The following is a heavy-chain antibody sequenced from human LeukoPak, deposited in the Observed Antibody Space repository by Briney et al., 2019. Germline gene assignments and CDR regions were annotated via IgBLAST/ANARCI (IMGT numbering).Heavy chain of an antibody. CDR3: AKRGVVIRVILVGFHKEAYYFDS. CDR2: ISDRGSRT. J-gene: IGHJ4*02. V-gene: IGHV3-23*01. CDR1: GITLSNYG. Sequence: GSLRLSCAVSGITLSNYGMRWVRQTPGKGLEWVAGISDRGSRTNYADSVKGRFTISTDHPKNTLYLQMNSLRAEDTAVYFCAKRGVVIRVILVGFHKEAYYFDSWGQGALVTVSS. D-gene: IGHD3-22*01.